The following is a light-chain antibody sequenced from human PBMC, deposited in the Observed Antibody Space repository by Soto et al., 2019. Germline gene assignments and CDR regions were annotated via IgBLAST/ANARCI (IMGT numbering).Light chain of an antibody. CDR2: GAS. Sequence: EIVMTQSPVTLSVSPGEGATLSCRASQSVRSNLAWYQQKPGQPPRLLIYGASTRATSIPVRFSGSGSGTEFTLTISCLRSEDFAVYYCQQSNNWPPWTFGQGTKVDIK. CDR3: QQSNNWPPWT. V-gene: IGKV3-15*01. J-gene: IGKJ1*01. CDR1: QSVRSN.